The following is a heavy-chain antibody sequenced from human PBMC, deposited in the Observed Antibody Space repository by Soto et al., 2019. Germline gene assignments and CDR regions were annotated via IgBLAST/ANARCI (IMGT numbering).Heavy chain of an antibody. CDR3: ATGSFTSTGGRIGYHYNAMDV. CDR2: IIPIFGPA. V-gene: IGHV1-69*13. CDR1: GGTFSSHS. D-gene: IGHD1-1*01. J-gene: IGHJ6*02. Sequence: ASVKVSCKSSGGTFSSHSINWVRQAPGQGLEWMGGIIPIFGPANFAKEFQGRVTITADESTTTAYMELSSLTSEDTAVYYCATGSFTSTGGRIGYHYNAMDVWGQGTTVTVSS.